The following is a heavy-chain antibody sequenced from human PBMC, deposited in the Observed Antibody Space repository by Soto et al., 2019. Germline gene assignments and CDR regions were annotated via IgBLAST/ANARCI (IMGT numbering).Heavy chain of an antibody. Sequence: EVQLLESGGVLVQPGGSLRLSCAASGFTFSSYAMSWVRQAPGKGLEWVSAISGTGGTTYYADSVKGRFTISRDNSRNTLHLQMNSLRAEDTAIYYCAKFFVETGGSSGWPWSFHFWGQGTLVTVSS. J-gene: IGHJ4*02. D-gene: IGHD6-25*01. CDR3: AKFFVETGGSSGWPWSFHF. CDR2: ISGTGGTT. CDR1: GFTFSSYA. V-gene: IGHV3-23*01.